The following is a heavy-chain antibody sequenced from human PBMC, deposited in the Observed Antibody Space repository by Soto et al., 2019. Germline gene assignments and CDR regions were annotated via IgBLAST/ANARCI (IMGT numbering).Heavy chain of an antibody. CDR3: AGPTIATRQRTGDSVHYYYGLEV. CDR1: GGSFSNYG. J-gene: IGHJ6*02. D-gene: IGHD6-6*01. CDR2: FIPVFGTP. V-gene: IGHV1-69*13. Sequence: GASVKVSCKASGGSFSNYGISWVRQAPGQGLEWMGGFIPVFGTPNYAQKFQGRVTITADESTTTAYMELTGLKSEDTAVYYCAGPTIATRQRTGDSVHYYYGLEVWGQGTTVTVYS.